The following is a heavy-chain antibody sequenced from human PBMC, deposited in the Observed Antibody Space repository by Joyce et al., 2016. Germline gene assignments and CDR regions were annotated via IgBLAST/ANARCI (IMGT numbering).Heavy chain of an antibody. Sequence: QVQLQESGPGLVKPSETLSLTCTVSGDSITNSYLTWIRQPAGKGLEWIGRVYLTQSSYYNPSLESRVTMSTDTSRNHFSLELRSLTAADTAIYYCASGSSGNGDSKFDLWGQGTLVTVSS. CDR3: ASGSSGNGDSKFDL. CDR1: GDSITNSY. V-gene: IGHV4-4*07. D-gene: IGHD4-17*01. CDR2: VYLTQSS. J-gene: IGHJ4*02.